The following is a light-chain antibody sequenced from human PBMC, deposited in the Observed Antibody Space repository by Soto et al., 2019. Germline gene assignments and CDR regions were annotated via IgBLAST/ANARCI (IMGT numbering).Light chain of an antibody. CDR1: SSDIGTYNL. V-gene: IGLV2-23*02. Sequence: QSALTQPASVSGSPGQSITISCTGSSSDIGTYNLVSWYRHHPGKAPKLIIYEVSLRPSGISYRFSASKSGNTASLTISGLQAEDEADYHCCSYACSDTWVFGGGTKLTVL. CDR3: CSYACSDTWV. CDR2: EVS. J-gene: IGLJ2*01.